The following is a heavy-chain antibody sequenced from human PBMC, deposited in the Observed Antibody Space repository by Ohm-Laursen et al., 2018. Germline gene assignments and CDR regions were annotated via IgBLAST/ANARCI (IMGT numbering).Heavy chain of an antibody. J-gene: IGHJ4*02. CDR1: GFSLSTSGMC. V-gene: IGHV2-70*11. Sequence: TQTLTLTCTFSGFSLSTSGMCVSWIRQPPGKALEWLARIDWDDDKYYRTSLKTRLTISKDTSKNQAVLIMTNMDPVDTATYYCARVDILTGYYYYWGQGTLVTVSS. CDR3: ARVDILTGYYYY. CDR2: IDWDDDK. D-gene: IGHD3-9*01.